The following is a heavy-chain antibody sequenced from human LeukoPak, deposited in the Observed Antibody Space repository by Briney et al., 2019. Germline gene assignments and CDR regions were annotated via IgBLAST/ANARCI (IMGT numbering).Heavy chain of an antibody. Sequence: SETLSLTCAVYGGSFSGYYWSWIRQPPGKGLEWIGEINHSGSTNYNPSLNSRVTISVDTSKNQFSLKLSSVTAADTAVYYCARMPRYNYDSSGYYRGGYYYGMDVWGQGTTVTVSS. J-gene: IGHJ6*02. CDR1: GGSFSGYY. D-gene: IGHD3-22*01. V-gene: IGHV4-34*01. CDR2: INHSGST. CDR3: ARMPRYNYDSSGYYRGGYYYGMDV.